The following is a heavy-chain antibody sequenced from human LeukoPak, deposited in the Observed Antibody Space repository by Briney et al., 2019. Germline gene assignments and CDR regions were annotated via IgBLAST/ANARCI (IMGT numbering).Heavy chain of an antibody. CDR2: ISGSGGST. J-gene: IGHJ4*02. CDR1: GFTFSDYG. V-gene: IGHV3-23*01. D-gene: IGHD3-22*01. CDR3: AKKASYYDSSGYYGHLFGY. Sequence: GGSLRLSCAASGFTFSDYGMTWVRQAPGKGLEWVSAISGSGGSTYYADSVKGRFTISRDNSKNTLYLQMNSLRAEDTAVYYCAKKASYYDSSGYYGHLFGYWGQGTLVTVSS.